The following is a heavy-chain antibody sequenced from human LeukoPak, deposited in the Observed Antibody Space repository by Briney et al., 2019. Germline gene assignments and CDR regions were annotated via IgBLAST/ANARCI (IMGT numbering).Heavy chain of an antibody. CDR1: GFSFSTSGVG. J-gene: IGHJ4*02. Sequence: ESGPTLVIPTQTLTLTRTFSGFSFSTSGVGVGWIRQPPGKALEWLAVIYWDEDKRYRPSLKSRLTITKDTSKDQVVLTMTNMDPVDTATNYCARATDYDMLAGSRGTLDLWGRGILVTVSS. CDR3: ARATDYDMLAGSRGTLDL. D-gene: IGHD3-9*01. V-gene: IGHV2-5*02. CDR2: IYWDEDK.